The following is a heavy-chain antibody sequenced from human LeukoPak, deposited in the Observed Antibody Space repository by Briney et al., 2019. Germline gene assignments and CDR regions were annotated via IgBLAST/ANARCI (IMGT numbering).Heavy chain of an antibody. V-gene: IGHV3-11*06. Sequence: KPGGSLRLSCAASGFTFSDYYMSWIRQAPGKGLEWVSYISSSSSYIYYADSVKGRFTISRDNAKNSLYLQMNSLRAEDTAVYYCARDLEQWLGTWEGFDYWGQGTLVTVSS. D-gene: IGHD6-19*01. J-gene: IGHJ4*02. CDR2: ISSSSSYI. CDR3: ARDLEQWLGTWEGFDY. CDR1: GFTFSDYY.